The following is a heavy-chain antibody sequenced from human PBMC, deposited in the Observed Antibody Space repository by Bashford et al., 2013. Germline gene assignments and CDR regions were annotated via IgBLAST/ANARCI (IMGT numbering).Heavy chain of an antibody. V-gene: IGHV3-30-3*01. Sequence: VRQAPGKGLEWVALISYDGSNKYYADSVKGRFTISRDNAKNSLYLQMNSLRAEDTAVYYCASYGYCSGGSCWGSHDLFDYWGQGTLVTVSS. D-gene: IGHD2-15*01. J-gene: IGHJ4*02. CDR2: ISYDGSNK. CDR3: ASYGYCSGGSCWGSHDLFDY.